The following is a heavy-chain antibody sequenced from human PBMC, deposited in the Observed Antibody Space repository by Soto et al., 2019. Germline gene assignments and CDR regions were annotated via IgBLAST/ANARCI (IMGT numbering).Heavy chain of an antibody. CDR2: ISGSGGST. J-gene: IGHJ3*02. Sequence: PGGSLRLSCAASGFTFSSYAMSWVRQAPGKGLEWVSAISGSGGSTYYADSVKGRFTISRDNSKNTLYLQMNSLRAEDTAVYYCAKERRFRGVMATDAFDSWGQGTMVTFSS. D-gene: IGHD3-10*01. CDR1: GFTFSSYA. V-gene: IGHV3-23*01. CDR3: AKERRFRGVMATDAFDS.